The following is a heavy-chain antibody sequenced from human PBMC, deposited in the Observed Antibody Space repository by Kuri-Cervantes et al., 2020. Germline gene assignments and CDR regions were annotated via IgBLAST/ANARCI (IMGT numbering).Heavy chain of an antibody. Sequence: SETLSLTCTVSGGSISSSSYYWGWIRQPPGKGLEWIGSIYYSGSTYYNPSLKSRVTISVDTSKNQFSLKLSSVTAADTAVYYCARLSRYCSSATRYYFDSWGQGTLVTVSS. CDR2: IYYSGST. D-gene: IGHD2-2*01. J-gene: IGHJ4*02. CDR3: ARLSRYCSSATRYYFDS. CDR1: GGSISSSSYY. V-gene: IGHV4-39*01.